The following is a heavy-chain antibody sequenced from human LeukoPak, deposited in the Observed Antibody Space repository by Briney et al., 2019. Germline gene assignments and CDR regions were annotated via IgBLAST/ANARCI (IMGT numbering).Heavy chain of an antibody. CDR1: GGSISSYY. Sequence: SETLSPTCTVSGGSISSYYWSWIRQPPGKGLEWIGYIYYSGSTNYNPSLKSRVTISVDTSKNQFSLKLSSVTAADTAVYYCARAQGDDYGDYPPSRPGDYWGQGTLVTVSS. CDR3: ARAQGDDYGDYPPSRPGDY. D-gene: IGHD4-17*01. V-gene: IGHV4-59*12. J-gene: IGHJ4*02. CDR2: IYYSGST.